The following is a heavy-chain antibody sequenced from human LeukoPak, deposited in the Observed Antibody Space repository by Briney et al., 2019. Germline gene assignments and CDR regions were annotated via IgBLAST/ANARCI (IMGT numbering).Heavy chain of an antibody. CDR1: GGSITSSNW. V-gene: IGHV4-4*02. J-gene: IGHJ4*02. CDR2: IYHSGGN. D-gene: IGHD2-15*01. CDR3: AKLSIPWGGSSVTESPAFDY. Sequence: SETLSLTCAVSGGSITSSNWWSWVRPPPGKGLEWIGEIYHSGGNNYNSSLKSRVTISVDKSKNQFSLKLTSVTAADTAVYYCAKLSIPWGGSSVTESPAFDYWGQGTLVTVSS.